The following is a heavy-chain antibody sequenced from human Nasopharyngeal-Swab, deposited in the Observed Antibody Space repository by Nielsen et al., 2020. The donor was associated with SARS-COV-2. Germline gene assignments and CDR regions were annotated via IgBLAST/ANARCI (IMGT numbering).Heavy chain of an antibody. CDR3: ARISGWSGYYLYYYYYMDV. Sequence: GSLRLSCTVSGGSISSYYWSWIRQPPGKGLEWIGYIYYSGSTNYNPSLKSRVTISVDTSKNQFSLKLSSVTAADTAVYYCARISGWSGYYLYYYYYMDVWGKGTTVTVSS. V-gene: IGHV4-59*12. J-gene: IGHJ6*03. D-gene: IGHD3-3*01. CDR2: IYYSGST. CDR1: GGSISSYY.